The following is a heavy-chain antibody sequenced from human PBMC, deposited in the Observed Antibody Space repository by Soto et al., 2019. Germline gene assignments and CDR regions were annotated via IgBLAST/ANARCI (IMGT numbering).Heavy chain of an antibody. CDR3: AKDWIVGALDY. CDR2: ISYDGSNK. J-gene: IGHJ4*02. V-gene: IGHV3-30*18. D-gene: IGHD1-26*01. CDR1: GFTFSSYG. Sequence: QVQLVESGGGVVQPGRSLRLSCAASGFTFSSYGMHWVRQAPGKGLEWVAVISYDGSNKYYADSVKGRFTISRDNSKNTLYLQMNSLSAEDTAVYYCAKDWIVGALDYWGQGTLVTVSS.